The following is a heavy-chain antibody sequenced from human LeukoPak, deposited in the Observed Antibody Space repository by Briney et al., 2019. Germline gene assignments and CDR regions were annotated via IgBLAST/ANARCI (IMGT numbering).Heavy chain of an antibody. D-gene: IGHD6-13*01. CDR3: AKDFSGSSNGPFDY. Sequence: GGSLRLSCAASGFTFSSYGMHWVRQAPGKGLEWVAVISYDGSNKYYADSVKGRFTISRDNSKNTLYLQMNSLRAEDTAVYYCAKDFSGSSNGPFDYWGQGTLVTVSS. CDR2: ISYDGSNK. J-gene: IGHJ4*02. V-gene: IGHV3-30*18. CDR1: GFTFSSYG.